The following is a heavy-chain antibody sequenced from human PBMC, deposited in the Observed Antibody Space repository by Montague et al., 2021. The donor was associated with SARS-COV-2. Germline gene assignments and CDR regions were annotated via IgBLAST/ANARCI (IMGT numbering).Heavy chain of an antibody. J-gene: IGHJ4*02. Sequence: ETLSLTCSVSSGSIISSYYCWSWIRQPPGKELEWIGNIYDSGTNYYSPYLQSRVSIYVYKYKNHLSLRLSSVTAADASVYSSARGMIRRVTPPFDYWGQGTQVTVSS. CDR1: SGSIISSYYC. CDR2: IYDSGTN. CDR3: ARGMIRRVTPPFDY. V-gene: IGHV4-39*02. D-gene: IGHD3-10*01.